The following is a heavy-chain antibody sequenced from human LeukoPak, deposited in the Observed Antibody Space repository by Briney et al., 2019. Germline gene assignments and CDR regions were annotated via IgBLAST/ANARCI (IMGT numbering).Heavy chain of an antibody. CDR2: INTNTGNP. Sequence: ASVKVSCKASEYTFTSYAMNWVRQAPGQGLEWMGWINTNTGNPTYAQGFTGRFVFSLDTSVSTAYLQISSLKAEDTAVYYCARGAIPLYCSGGSCPFDYWGQGTLVTVSS. V-gene: IGHV7-4-1*02. J-gene: IGHJ4*02. D-gene: IGHD2-15*01. CDR1: EYTFTSYA. CDR3: ARGAIPLYCSGGSCPFDY.